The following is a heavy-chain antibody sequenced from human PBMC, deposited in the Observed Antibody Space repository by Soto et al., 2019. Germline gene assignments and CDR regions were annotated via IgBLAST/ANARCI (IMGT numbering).Heavy chain of an antibody. J-gene: IGHJ5*02. V-gene: IGHV3-74*03. CDR2: IDNDGSST. Sequence: EMQVVESGGDLVQPGGSLRLSCAASGFTFSNYWMHWVRQAPGKGLVWVSRIDNDGSSTKYADSVKGRFTISRDNAKNTLDLQMNSLRVDDTAVYYCARDQPHNRFEPWGQGTLVTVSS. CDR3: ARDQPHNRFEP. CDR1: GFTFSNYW.